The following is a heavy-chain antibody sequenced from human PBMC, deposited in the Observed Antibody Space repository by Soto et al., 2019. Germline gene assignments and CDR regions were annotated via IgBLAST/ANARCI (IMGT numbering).Heavy chain of an antibody. D-gene: IGHD2-21*01. Sequence: EVQLLESGGGLVQRGGSLRLSCAASGFIFNNYAMTWVRQAPGKGLEWVARVSGRGGSAYYADSVKGRLTISRDNSNNTLYLQMTNVRGEDTVVYYCVRRAGGAVVWYYDLWGRGTLVSVFS. CDR3: VRRAGGAVVWYYDL. CDR1: GFIFNNYA. J-gene: IGHJ2*01. V-gene: IGHV3-23*01. CDR2: VSGRGGSA.